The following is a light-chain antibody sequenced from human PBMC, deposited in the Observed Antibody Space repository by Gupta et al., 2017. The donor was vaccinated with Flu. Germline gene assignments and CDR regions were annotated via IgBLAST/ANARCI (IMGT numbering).Light chain of an antibody. CDR3: QDVNTYQWS. V-gene: IGKV1-5*03. J-gene: IGKJ1*01. CDR2: QAS. Sequence: PSTLSASVGDRVTITCRASQSISNRLAWYQQKPGKAPNLLIYQASSLQSGVPSRFSGSGSGTXFTLTIXSLQPDDFATYYCQDVNTYQWSFGXGTKVEIK. CDR1: QSISNR.